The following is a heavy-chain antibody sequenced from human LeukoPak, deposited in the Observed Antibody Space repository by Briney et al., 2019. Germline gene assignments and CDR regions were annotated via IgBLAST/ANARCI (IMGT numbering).Heavy chain of an antibody. CDR1: GFTFSNYN. J-gene: IGHJ2*01. Sequence: GGSLRLSCVASGFTFSNYNMNWVRQAPGKGLEWVAVISYDGSNKYYADSVKGRFTISRDNSKNTLYLQMNSLRAEDTAVYYCARDRVYCSGGSCYSSLFDLWGRGTLVTVSS. CDR3: ARDRVYCSGGSCYSSLFDL. V-gene: IGHV3-30*03. CDR2: ISYDGSNK. D-gene: IGHD2-15*01.